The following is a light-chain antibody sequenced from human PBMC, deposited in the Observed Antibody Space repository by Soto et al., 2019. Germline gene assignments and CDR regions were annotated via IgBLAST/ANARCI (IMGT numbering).Light chain of an antibody. CDR1: QGVSRGY. CDR2: GVS. Sequence: PGVRATLSGGAGQGVSRGYLAWYQQKAGQAPRLLIYGVSSRATGVSHRFSGSGSGTDFTLTISGLEPEDLAVYYRQQYGDSPPILFAQGTRLEI. J-gene: IGKJ5*01. CDR3: QQYGDSPPIL. V-gene: IGKV3-20*01.